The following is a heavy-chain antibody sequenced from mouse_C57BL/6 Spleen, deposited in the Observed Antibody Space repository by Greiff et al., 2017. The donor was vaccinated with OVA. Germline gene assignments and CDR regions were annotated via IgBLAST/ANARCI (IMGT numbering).Heavy chain of an antibody. Sequence: QVHVKQSGAELVRPGASVTLSCKASGYTFTDYEMHWVKQTPVHGLEWIGAIDPETGGTAYNQKFKGKAILTADKSSSTAYMELRSLTSEDSAVYYCTLYYDYDNYAMDYWGQGTSVTVSS. CDR3: TLYYDYDNYAMDY. D-gene: IGHD2-4*01. CDR1: GYTFTDYE. J-gene: IGHJ4*01. CDR2: IDPETGGT. V-gene: IGHV1-15*01.